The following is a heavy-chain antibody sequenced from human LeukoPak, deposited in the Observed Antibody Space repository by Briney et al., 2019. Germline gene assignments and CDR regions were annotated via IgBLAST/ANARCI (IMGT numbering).Heavy chain of an antibody. D-gene: IGHD2-21*01. CDR3: ARQSRHIFAFDL. CDR2: IYSGGST. Sequence: GGSLRLSCAASGFTVSSNYMSWVRQAPGKGLEWVSVIYSGGSTYYADSVKGRFTISRDNSKNSLYLQMNSLRAEDAAVYYCARQSRHIFAFDLWGQGTMVAVSS. J-gene: IGHJ3*01. V-gene: IGHV3-66*04. CDR1: GFTVSSNY.